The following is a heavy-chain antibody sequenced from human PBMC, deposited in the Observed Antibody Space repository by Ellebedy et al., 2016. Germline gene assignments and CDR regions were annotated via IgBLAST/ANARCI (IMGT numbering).Heavy chain of an antibody. Sequence: GGSLRLXXAVSGFRFWDYGMHWVRQAPGKGLEWVGFIAHDGSRKEYGASVKGRFTISRDNSKNTLDLHMDSLRSEDTAVYYCAKEGSTTGWTFGDEWGRGTLVIVSS. CDR1: GFRFWDYG. V-gene: IGHV3-30*18. CDR2: IAHDGSRK. CDR3: AKEGSTTGWTFGDE. D-gene: IGHD3-10*01. J-gene: IGHJ4*02.